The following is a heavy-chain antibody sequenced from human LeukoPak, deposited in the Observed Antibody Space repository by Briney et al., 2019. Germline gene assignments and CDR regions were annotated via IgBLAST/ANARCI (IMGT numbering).Heavy chain of an antibody. V-gene: IGHV3-15*01. CDR3: TTAGSCSGGSYSVDYYYYYMDV. J-gene: IGHJ6*03. CDR2: IKSKTDGGTT. Sequence: GGSLRLSCAASGFTFSNAWMSWVRQAPGKGLEWVGRIKSKTDGGTTDYAAPVKGRFTISRDDSKNTLYLQMNSLKTEDTAVYYCTTAGSCSGGSYSVDYYYYYMDVWGKGTTVTVSS. D-gene: IGHD2-15*01. CDR1: GFTFSNAW.